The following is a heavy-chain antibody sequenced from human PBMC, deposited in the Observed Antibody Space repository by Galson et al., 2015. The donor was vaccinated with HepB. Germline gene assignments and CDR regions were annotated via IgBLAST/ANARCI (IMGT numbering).Heavy chain of an antibody. CDR1: EFSLGSYW. J-gene: IGHJ3*01. CDR2: ISVDSVNK. CDR3: TKGAYSSGRADVFDD. V-gene: IGHV3-30*18. Sequence: SLRLSCAASEFSLGSYWMTWVRQAPGKGLEWVALISVDSVNKHYGDSVRGRFTVSRDNSKNTLYLQLDSLTPEDTAIYYCTKGAYSSGRADVFDDWGQGTMVTVSS. D-gene: IGHD6-19*01.